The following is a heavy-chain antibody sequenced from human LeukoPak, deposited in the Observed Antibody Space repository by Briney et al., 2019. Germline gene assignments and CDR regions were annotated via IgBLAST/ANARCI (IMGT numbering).Heavy chain of an antibody. D-gene: IGHD6-13*01. CDR2: IYSSGST. Sequence: PSETLSLTCTVSGGSISSYYWSWIRQPPGKGLEWIGYIYSSGSTNYNPSLKSRVSISVDTSKNQFSLKLSSVTAADTAVYYCAKDRVEQGVDYWGQGTLVTVSS. CDR3: AKDRVEQGVDY. CDR1: GGSISSYY. J-gene: IGHJ4*02. V-gene: IGHV4-59*01.